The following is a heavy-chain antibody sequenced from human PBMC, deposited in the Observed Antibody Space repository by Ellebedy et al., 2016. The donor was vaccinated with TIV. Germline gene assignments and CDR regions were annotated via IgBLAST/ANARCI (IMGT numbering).Heavy chain of an antibody. Sequence: GESLKIPXAASGVTFSSYSMNWVRQAPGKGLEWVSSISSSSSYIYYADSVKGRFTISRDNAKNSLYLQMNSLRAEDTAVYYCARDLGPWRDYYYYGMDVWGQGTTVTVSS. CDR3: ARDLGPWRDYYYYGMDV. CDR1: GVTFSSYS. CDR2: ISSSSSYI. D-gene: IGHD3-16*01. J-gene: IGHJ6*02. V-gene: IGHV3-21*01.